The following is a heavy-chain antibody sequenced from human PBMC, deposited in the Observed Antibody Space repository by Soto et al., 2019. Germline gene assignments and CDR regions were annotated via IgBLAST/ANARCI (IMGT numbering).Heavy chain of an antibody. Sequence: EVQLEESGGGLVQPGGSLRLSCAASGFSFSSYWMSWVRQAPGKGPEWVAIVRSEGRDKTYADSVKGRFTISRDNAESSLFLQMNRLRADDTAVYYFARDDRYSGPFDYWGQGALVTVSS. J-gene: IGHJ4*02. D-gene: IGHD3-16*02. CDR1: GFSFSSYW. CDR3: ARDDRYSGPFDY. V-gene: IGHV3-7*01. CDR2: VRSEGRDK.